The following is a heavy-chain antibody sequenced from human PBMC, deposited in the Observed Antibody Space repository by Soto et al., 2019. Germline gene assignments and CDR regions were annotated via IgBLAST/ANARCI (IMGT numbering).Heavy chain of an antibody. D-gene: IGHD3-10*01. CDR2: IYYSGST. J-gene: IGHJ5*02. Sequence: SETLSLTCTVGGGSISSYYWSWLRQPPGKGLEWIGYIYYSGSTNYNPSLKRRVTISVDTSKNQFSLKLSSVTAPDTAVYSFARWGFYGSERNKTNHWFDPWGQGTRVTVS. CDR1: GGSISSYY. CDR3: ARWGFYGSERNKTNHWFDP. V-gene: IGHV4-59*08.